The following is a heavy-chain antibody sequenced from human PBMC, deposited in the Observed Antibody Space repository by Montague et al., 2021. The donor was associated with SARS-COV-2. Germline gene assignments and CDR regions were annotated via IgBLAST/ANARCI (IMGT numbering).Heavy chain of an antibody. V-gene: IGHV4-34*01. D-gene: IGHD2-2*01. CDR3: ARPFRMGIAGMPLLT. J-gene: IGHJ5*02. CDR2: INHTGST. Sequence: SETLSLTCAVYGGSFSSYYWTWIRQSPGKRLEWIGEINHTGSTTYNPSLKSRVTISVDTSRNQFSLKLTSVTVADTALYYCARPFRMGIAGMPLLTWGQGTLVTVSS. CDR1: GGSFSSYY.